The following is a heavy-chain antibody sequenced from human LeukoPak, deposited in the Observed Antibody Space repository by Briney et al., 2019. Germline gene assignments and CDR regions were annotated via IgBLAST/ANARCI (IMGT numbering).Heavy chain of an antibody. Sequence: GGSLRLSCAAPGITFSNYNMNWVRQAPGKGLEWISAITSSSPYTFYADSVKGRFTISRDNAQNSLYLQMNSLRVEDTAIYYCARDPYNGAYSEGYYYYYVDVWGKGTTVTVSS. CDR2: ITSSSPYT. CDR1: GITFSNYN. CDR3: ARDPYNGAYSEGYYYYYVDV. J-gene: IGHJ6*03. V-gene: IGHV3-21*01. D-gene: IGHD1-1*01.